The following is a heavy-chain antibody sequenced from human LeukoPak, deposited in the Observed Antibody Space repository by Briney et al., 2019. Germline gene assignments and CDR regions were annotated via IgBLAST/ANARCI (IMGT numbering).Heavy chain of an antibody. V-gene: IGHV3-66*01. D-gene: IGHD6-19*01. J-gene: IGHJ4*02. CDR1: GFTVSSNY. Sequence: GGSLRLSCAASGFTVSSNYMSWVRQAPGKRLEWVSVIYSGGSTYYADSVKGRFTISRDNSKNTLYLQMNSLRAEDTAVYYCARVGQQWEPLDYWGQGTLITVSS. CDR3: ARVGQQWEPLDY. CDR2: IYSGGST.